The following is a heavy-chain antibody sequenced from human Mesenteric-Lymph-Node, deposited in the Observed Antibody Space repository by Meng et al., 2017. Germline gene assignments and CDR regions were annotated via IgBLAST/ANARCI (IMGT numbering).Heavy chain of an antibody. J-gene: IGHJ4*02. Sequence: SVKVSCKASGGTFSSYAISWVRQAPGQGPEWMGGIIPIFGTANYAQKFQGRVTITADESTSTAYMELSSLRSEDTAVYYCARDFAYDSSGYYYGGGYFDYWGQGTLVTVSS. D-gene: IGHD3-22*01. CDR2: IIPIFGTA. CDR1: GGTFSSYA. V-gene: IGHV1-69*13. CDR3: ARDFAYDSSGYYYGGGYFDY.